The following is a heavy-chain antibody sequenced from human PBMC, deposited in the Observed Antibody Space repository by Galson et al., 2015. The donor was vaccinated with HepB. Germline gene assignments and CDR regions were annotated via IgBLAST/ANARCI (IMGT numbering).Heavy chain of an antibody. CDR3: ARDHDFGGGNAY. CDR1: GYTFTSYG. Sequence: SCKASGYTFTSYGISWVRQAPGQGLEWMGWISAYDDNTNYAQKLQGRVTMTTDTSTSTAYMELRSLRSDDTAVYYCARDHDFGGGNAYWGQGTLVTVSS. J-gene: IGHJ4*02. D-gene: IGHD4/OR15-4a*01. V-gene: IGHV1-18*01. CDR2: ISAYDDNT.